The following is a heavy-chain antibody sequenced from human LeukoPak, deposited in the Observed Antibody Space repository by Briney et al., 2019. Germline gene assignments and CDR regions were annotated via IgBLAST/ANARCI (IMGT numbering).Heavy chain of an antibody. Sequence: PEGPLRLSCAASGFTFSSYGMHWVRQAPGKGLEWVAVISYDGSNKYYADSVKGRFTISRDNSKNTLYLQMNSLRAEDTAVYYCAKPPLQYSSGWFLYFDYWGQGTLVTVSS. CDR3: AKPPLQYSSGWFLYFDY. J-gene: IGHJ4*02. CDR1: GFTFSSYG. D-gene: IGHD6-19*01. CDR2: ISYDGSNK. V-gene: IGHV3-30*18.